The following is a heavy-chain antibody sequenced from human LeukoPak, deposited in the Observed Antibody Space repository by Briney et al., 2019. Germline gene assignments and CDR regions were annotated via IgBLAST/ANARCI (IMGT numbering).Heavy chain of an antibody. J-gene: IGHJ4*02. CDR3: ARCKYSYYDFWSGEPPPLDY. Sequence: GASVKVSCKASGYTFTGYYMHWVRQAPGQGLEWMGWINPNSGGTNYAQKFQGRVTMTRDASISTAYMELSRLRSDDTAVYYCARCKYSYYDFWSGEPPPLDYWGQGTLVTASS. D-gene: IGHD3-3*01. CDR2: INPNSGGT. CDR1: GYTFTGYY. V-gene: IGHV1-2*02.